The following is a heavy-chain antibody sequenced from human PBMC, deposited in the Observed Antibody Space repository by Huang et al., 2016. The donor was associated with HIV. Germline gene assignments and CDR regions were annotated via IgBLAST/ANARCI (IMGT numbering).Heavy chain of an antibody. CDR3: ARGQLGSYGDYDVLY. Sequence: QVQLVQSGAEVKTPGSSVKVSCKAFGGTLSKYELSWGRQAPGPGRAGMEGNIPMLGTPNYARKFQGRVTITADDSTSTTDVEVSSLRSEDTALYYCARGQLGSYGDYDVLYWGQGTLVTVSS. J-gene: IGHJ4*02. CDR2: NIPMLGTP. V-gene: IGHV1-69*13. D-gene: IGHD4-17*01. CDR1: GGTLSKYE.